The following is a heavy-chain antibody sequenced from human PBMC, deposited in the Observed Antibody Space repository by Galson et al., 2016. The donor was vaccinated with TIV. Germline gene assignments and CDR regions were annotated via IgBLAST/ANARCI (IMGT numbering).Heavy chain of an antibody. CDR3: VKERLKFWSISLHSLDS. CDR2: ISYSGSSK. D-gene: IGHD3-3*01. CDR1: GFTFNSYG. J-gene: IGHJ4*02. Sequence: SLRLSCAASGFTFNSYGMHWVRQAPGKGLEWAAVISYSGSSKYYLDSVKGRFTISRDNSKNTLYLQMNSLRPEDTAVYYCVKERLKFWSISLHSLDSWGQGTLVTVSS. V-gene: IGHV3-30*18.